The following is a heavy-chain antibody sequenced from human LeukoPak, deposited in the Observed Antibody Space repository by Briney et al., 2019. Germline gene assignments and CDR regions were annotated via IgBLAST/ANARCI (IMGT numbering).Heavy chain of an antibody. J-gene: IGHJ6*02. CDR1: GYTFTSYA. CDR2: INTNTGNP. V-gene: IGHV7-4-1*02. D-gene: IGHD2-15*01. Sequence: GASVKVSCKASGYTFTSYAMNWVRQAPGQGLEWMGWINTNTGNPTYAQGFTGRFVFSLDTSVSTAYLQISSLKAEDTAVYYCASLGYCSGGSCLPYYYYGMDVWGQGTTVTVSS. CDR3: ASLGYCSGGSCLPYYYYGMDV.